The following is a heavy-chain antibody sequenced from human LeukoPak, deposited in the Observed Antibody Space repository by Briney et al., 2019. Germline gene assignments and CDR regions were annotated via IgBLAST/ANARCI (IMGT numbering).Heavy chain of an antibody. V-gene: IGHV4-34*01. CDR2: INHSGST. CDR1: GGSFSGYY. J-gene: IGHJ6*03. D-gene: IGHD5-24*01. Sequence: SETLSLTCAVYGGSFSGYYWSWIRQPPGKGLEWIGEINHSGSTNYNPSLKSRVTISVDTPKNQFSLKLSSVTAADTAVYYCARNRGDGYNRGYYYMDVWGKGTTVTVSS. CDR3: ARNRGDGYNRGYYYMDV.